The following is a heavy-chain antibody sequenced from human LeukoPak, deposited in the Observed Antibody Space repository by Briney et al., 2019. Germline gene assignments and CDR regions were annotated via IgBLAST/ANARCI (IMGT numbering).Heavy chain of an antibody. V-gene: IGHV1-2*02. CDR3: AREAGSFSS. J-gene: IGHJ5*02. Sequence: GASVKVSCKASGHTLTGDYMRWVRQAPGQGLEWMGWINPKSGGTNYAQKFQGRVTLTRDTSINTAYMEMSRLRFDDTAVYYCAREAGSFSSWGQGTLVTVSS. CDR1: GHTLTGDY. CDR2: INPKSGGT. D-gene: IGHD6-13*01.